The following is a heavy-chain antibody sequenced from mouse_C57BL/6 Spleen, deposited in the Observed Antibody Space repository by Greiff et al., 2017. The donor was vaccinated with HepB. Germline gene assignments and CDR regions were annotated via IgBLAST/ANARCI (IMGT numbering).Heavy chain of an antibody. Sequence: DVQLVESGGGLVKPGGSLKLSCAASGFTFSSYAMSWVRQTPEKRLEWVATISDGGSYTYYPDNVKGRFTISRDNAKNNLYLQMSHLKSEDTAMYYCARDDFGGWGTGTTVTVSS. J-gene: IGHJ1*03. CDR2: ISDGGSYT. V-gene: IGHV5-4*01. CDR1: GFTFSSYA. CDR3: ARDDFGG.